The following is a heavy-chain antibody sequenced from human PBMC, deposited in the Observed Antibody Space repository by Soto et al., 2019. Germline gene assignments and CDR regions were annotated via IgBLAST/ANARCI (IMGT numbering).Heavy chain of an antibody. CDR2: MNPNSGNT. V-gene: IGHV1-8*01. Sequence: EASVKVSCKASGYTFTSYDINWVRQATGQGLEWMGWMNPNSGNTGYAQKFQGRVTMTRNTSISTAYMELSSLRSEDTAVYYCARAKGYPGGPYYYYYMDVWGKGTTVTVSS. D-gene: IGHD1-1*01. CDR1: GYTFTSYD. CDR3: ARAKGYPGGPYYYYYMDV. J-gene: IGHJ6*03.